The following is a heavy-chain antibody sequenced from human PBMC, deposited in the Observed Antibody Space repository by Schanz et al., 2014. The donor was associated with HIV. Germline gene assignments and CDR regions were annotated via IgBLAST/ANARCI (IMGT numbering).Heavy chain of an antibody. D-gene: IGHD3-22*01. CDR1: GFKFNSYG. CDR2: TSYDGTKK. CDR3: AREEVSMIEVVSPWCFDI. V-gene: IGHV3-30*03. Sequence: QEQLVESGGGVVQPGRSLRLSCVASGFKFNSYGMHWVRQAPGKGLEWVAVTSYDGTKKHYADSVKGRFTISRDNSKNSLYLVIKSLRAEDAAVYYCAREEVSMIEVVSPWCFDIWGRGALVTVSS. J-gene: IGHJ2*01.